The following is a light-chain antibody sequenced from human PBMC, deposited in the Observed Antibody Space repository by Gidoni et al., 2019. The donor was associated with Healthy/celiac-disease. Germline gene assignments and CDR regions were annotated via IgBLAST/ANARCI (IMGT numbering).Light chain of an antibody. J-gene: IGKJ5*01. CDR3: MQALQTPLFT. Sequence: DIVMTRSPLSLPVTPGEPASISCRSSQSLLHSNGYNYLDWYLQKPGQSPQLLIYLGSNRASGVPDRFSGSGSGTDFTLKISRVEAEDVGVYYCMQALQTPLFTFGQXTRLEIK. CDR2: LGS. V-gene: IGKV2-28*01. CDR1: QSLLHSNGYNY.